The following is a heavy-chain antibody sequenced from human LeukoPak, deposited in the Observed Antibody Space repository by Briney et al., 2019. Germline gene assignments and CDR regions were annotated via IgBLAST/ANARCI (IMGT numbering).Heavy chain of an antibody. D-gene: IGHD7-27*01. V-gene: IGHV4-59*01. J-gene: IGHJ6*02. CDR1: GGSISSYY. Sequence: LETLSLTCTVSGGSISSYYWSWIRQPPGKGLEWIGYIYYSGSTNYNPSLKSRVTISVDTSKNQFSLKLSSVTAADTAVYYCARDLGPYYGMDVWGQGTTVTVSS. CDR2: IYYSGST. CDR3: ARDLGPYYGMDV.